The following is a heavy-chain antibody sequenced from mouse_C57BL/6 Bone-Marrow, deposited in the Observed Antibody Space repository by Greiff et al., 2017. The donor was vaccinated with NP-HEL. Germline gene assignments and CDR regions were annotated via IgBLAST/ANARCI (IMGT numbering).Heavy chain of an antibody. D-gene: IGHD1-1*01. J-gene: IGHJ4*01. CDR2: ISNGGGST. V-gene: IGHV5-12*01. CDR1: GFTFSDYY. CDR3: ARTDTTRPGYAMDD. Sequence: EVNVVESGGGLVQPGGSLKLSCAASGFTFSDYYMYWVRQTPEKRLEWVAYISNGGGSTYYPDTVKGRLTISRDNAKNTLYLQMSRLKSEDTAMYYCARTDTTRPGYAMDDWGQGTSVTVSS.